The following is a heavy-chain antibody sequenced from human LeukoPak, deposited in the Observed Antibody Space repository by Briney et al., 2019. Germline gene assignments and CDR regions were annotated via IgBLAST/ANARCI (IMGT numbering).Heavy chain of an antibody. J-gene: IGHJ6*02. CDR1: GDSISSGNW. CDR3: ARRYGDHYYYYYGMDV. CDR2: IYHSGIA. Sequence: PSGTLSLTCAVSGDSISSGNWWSWVRQPPGKGLEWIGEIYHSGIANDNPSLKSRVTISVDTSKNQFSLKLSSVTAADTAVYYCARRYGDHYYYYYGMDVWGQGTTVTVSS. V-gene: IGHV4-4*02. D-gene: IGHD3-10*01.